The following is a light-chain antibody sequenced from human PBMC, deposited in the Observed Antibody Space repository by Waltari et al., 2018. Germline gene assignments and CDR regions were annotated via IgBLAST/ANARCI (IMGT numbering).Light chain of an antibody. Sequence: QSALTQPRSVSGSPGQSVTIPCTGTSSDVGGYNYFPWYQPHPGKAPKLMIYDVSKRPSGVPDRFSGSKSGNTASLTISGLQAEDEADYYCCSYAGSYTLVFGGGTKLTVL. CDR3: CSYAGSYTLV. V-gene: IGLV2-11*01. J-gene: IGLJ2*01. CDR2: DVS. CDR1: SSDVGGYNY.